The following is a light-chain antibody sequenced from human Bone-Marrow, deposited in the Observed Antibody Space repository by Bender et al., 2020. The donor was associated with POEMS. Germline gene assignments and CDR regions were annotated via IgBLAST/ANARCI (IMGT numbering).Light chain of an antibody. CDR3: CSYTSSTTLV. V-gene: IGLV2-14*01. CDR1: SSDVGGYNY. J-gene: IGLJ2*01. CDR2: DVS. Sequence: QSALTQPASVSGSPGQSITISCTGTSSDVGGYNYVSWFQQHPGKAPQLMIYDVSDRPSGVSNRFSGSKSGNTASLTISGLQPEDEADYYCCSYTSSTTLVFGGGTKVTVL.